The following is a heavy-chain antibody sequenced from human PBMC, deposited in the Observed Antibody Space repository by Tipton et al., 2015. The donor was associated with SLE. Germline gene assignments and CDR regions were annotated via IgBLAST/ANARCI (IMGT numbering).Heavy chain of an antibody. D-gene: IGHD6-13*01. Sequence: TLSLTCTVSGGSISSSSYYWSWIRQPPGKGLEWIGEINHSGSTNYNPSLKSRVTISVDTSKNQFSLKLSSVTAADTAVYYCARGRVAAVYYYYYYYMDVWGKGTTVTVSS. CDR2: INHSGST. V-gene: IGHV4-39*07. CDR1: GGSISSSSYY. J-gene: IGHJ6*03. CDR3: ARGRVAAVYYYYYYYMDV.